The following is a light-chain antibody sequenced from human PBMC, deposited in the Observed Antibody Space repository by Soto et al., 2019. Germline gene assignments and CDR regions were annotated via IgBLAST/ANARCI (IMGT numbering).Light chain of an antibody. V-gene: IGLV2-14*01. CDR3: SSYTTSSTYV. CDR1: SSDVGGYNY. CDR2: EVS. J-gene: IGLJ1*01. Sequence: QSALTQPASVSGSPGHSITISCTGTSSDVGGYNYVSWYQQHPGKAPKLMIYEVSYRPSGVSNRFSASKSGNTASLTISGLQAEDEADYYCSSYTTSSTYVFGTGTKLTVL.